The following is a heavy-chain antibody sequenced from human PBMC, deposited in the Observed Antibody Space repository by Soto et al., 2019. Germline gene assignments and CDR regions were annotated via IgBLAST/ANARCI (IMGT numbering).Heavy chain of an antibody. J-gene: IGHJ6*02. Sequence: GGSLRLSCAASGFTFSDYYMSWIRQAPGKGLEWVSYISSSSSYTNYADSVKGRFTISRDNAKNSLYLQMNSLRAEDTAVYYCARDRTYPDYSSGWADYYYYGMDVWGQGTTVTVSS. CDR2: ISSSSSYT. CDR1: GFTFSDYY. V-gene: IGHV3-11*06. CDR3: ARDRTYPDYSSGWADYYYYGMDV. D-gene: IGHD6-19*01.